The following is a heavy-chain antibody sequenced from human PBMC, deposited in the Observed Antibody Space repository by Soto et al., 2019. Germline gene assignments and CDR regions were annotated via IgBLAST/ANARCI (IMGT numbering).Heavy chain of an antibody. CDR3: ARLTGGYSYGYSYYYYGMDV. D-gene: IGHD5-18*01. V-gene: IGHV5-51*01. CDR1: GYSFTIYW. Sequence: PGESLKISCNGSGYSFTIYWIGWVLQMPGKGLEWMGIIYPGDSDTRYSPSLQGQVTISADKSISTAYLQWSSLKALDTAMYYCARLTGGYSYGYSYYYYGMDVWGQGTTVTVSS. J-gene: IGHJ6*02. CDR2: IYPGDSDT.